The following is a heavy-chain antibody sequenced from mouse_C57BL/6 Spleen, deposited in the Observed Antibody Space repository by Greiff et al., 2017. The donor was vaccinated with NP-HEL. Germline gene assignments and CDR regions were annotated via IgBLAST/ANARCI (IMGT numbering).Heavy chain of an antibody. CDR3: ARHHAYGGAMDY. V-gene: IGHV2-6-1*01. D-gene: IGHD1-1*01. Sequence: QVQLKESGPGLVAPSQCLSITCTVSGFSFTSYGVHWVRQPPGKGLEWLVVICSDGSTTYNSALKSSLSISKDNSKSQVFLKMNSLQTDDTAMYYCARHHAYGGAMDYWGQGTSVTVSS. CDR1: GFSFTSYG. J-gene: IGHJ4*01. CDR2: ICSDGST.